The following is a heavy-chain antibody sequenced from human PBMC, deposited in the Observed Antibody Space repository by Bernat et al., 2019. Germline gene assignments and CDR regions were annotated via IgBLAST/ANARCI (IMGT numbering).Heavy chain of an antibody. CDR1: GFSFSSYA. J-gene: IGHJ4*02. CDR2: VSGSGGNT. D-gene: IGHD2-21*01. CDR3: ARAEVIAIFDY. V-gene: IGHV3-23*04. Sequence: EVQLVESGGGLVQPGGSLRLSCAASGFSFSSYAMTWVRQAPGKGLEWVSSVSGSGGNTYYADSVKGRFTISRDSSKNTLYLQMNGLRAEDTAIYYCARAEVIAIFDYWGQGTLVTVSS.